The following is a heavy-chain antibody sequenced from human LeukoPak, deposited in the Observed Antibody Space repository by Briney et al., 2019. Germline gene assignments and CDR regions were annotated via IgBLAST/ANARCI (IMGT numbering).Heavy chain of an antibody. Sequence: SETLSLTCTVSGGSISSSTYYWGWIRQPPGKGLEWIGSIYYSGSTYYNPSLKSRVTISVDTSKNQFSLKLSSVTAADTAVYYCARTQGYCSSTSCYPFDYWGQGTLVTVSS. D-gene: IGHD2-2*01. CDR3: ARTQGYCSSTSCYPFDY. V-gene: IGHV4-39*01. J-gene: IGHJ4*02. CDR1: GGSISSSTYY. CDR2: IYYSGST.